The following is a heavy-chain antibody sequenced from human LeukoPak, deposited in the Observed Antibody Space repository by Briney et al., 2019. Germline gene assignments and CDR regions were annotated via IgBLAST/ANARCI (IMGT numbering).Heavy chain of an antibody. Sequence: PSGTLSLTCGLAGGSISSSNWSSWVRQPPGMGLECIGEIYHSGSTNYNPSLKSRVTISVDKSKNQFSLKLSSVTAADTAVYYCARGSDYYGSGSYLSFPPKRRIWFDPWGQGTLVTVSS. J-gene: IGHJ5*02. V-gene: IGHV4-4*02. CDR3: ARGSDYYGSGSYLSFPPKRRIWFDP. CDR2: IYHSGST. D-gene: IGHD3-10*01. CDR1: GGSISSSNW.